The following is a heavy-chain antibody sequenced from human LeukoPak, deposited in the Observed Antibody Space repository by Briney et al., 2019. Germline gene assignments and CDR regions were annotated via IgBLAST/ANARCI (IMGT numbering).Heavy chain of an antibody. CDR3: ATYDQQLAFDN. D-gene: IGHD6-13*01. Sequence: SETLSLTCTVSGGPMSSYYWTWIRQPAGKGLEWIGRMYTSGSTNYNPSLKSRVTMSIDTSKKQFSLRLNSVTAADTAVYYCATYDQQLAFDNWGQGTLVTVSS. CDR1: GGPMSSYY. V-gene: IGHV4-4*07. CDR2: MYTSGST. J-gene: IGHJ4*02.